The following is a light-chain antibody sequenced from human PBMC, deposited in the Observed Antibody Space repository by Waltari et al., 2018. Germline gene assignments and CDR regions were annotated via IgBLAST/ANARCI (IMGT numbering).Light chain of an antibody. Sequence: EMVLTRSTGTLSLSPGQRVTLSCRASQSVSRALAWYRQKAGQAPRLLIYVASTMAPGIPDRFSGSGSGTDFSLTISRLEPEDFAVYYCQHYVRLPATFGQGTKVEIK. J-gene: IGKJ1*01. CDR1: QSVSRA. CDR2: VAS. CDR3: QHYVRLPAT. V-gene: IGKV3-20*01.